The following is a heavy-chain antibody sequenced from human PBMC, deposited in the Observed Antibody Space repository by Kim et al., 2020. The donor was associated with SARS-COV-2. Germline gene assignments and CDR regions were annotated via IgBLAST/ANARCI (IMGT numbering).Heavy chain of an antibody. V-gene: IGHV4-31*03. Sequence: SETLSLTCTVSGGSIGTGDFYWSWIRQHPGKALEWIGYIYHSGNTRYNPTLESRVTVSLDTSQNHFSLTLKSVTAADTAVYYCARGLSFYDVLSGYYGGYFDLWGRGTHVLVSS. CDR2: IYHSGNT. CDR1: GGSIGTGDFY. CDR3: ARGLSFYDVLSGYYGGYFDL. J-gene: IGHJ2*01. D-gene: IGHD3-9*01.